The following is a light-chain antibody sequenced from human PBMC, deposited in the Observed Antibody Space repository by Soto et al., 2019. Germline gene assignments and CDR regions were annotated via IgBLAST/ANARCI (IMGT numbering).Light chain of an antibody. Sequence: QSALAQPPSASGSPGQSITISCSGTSSYVGRYNYVSWYQQHPGKAPKLIICGVSERPSGVPDRFSGSKSGNTASLTVSGLQADDEADYYCSSYSDSNHIYVFGTGTKVTVL. V-gene: IGLV2-8*01. CDR2: GVS. CDR1: SSYVGRYNY. J-gene: IGLJ1*01. CDR3: SSYSDSNHIYV.